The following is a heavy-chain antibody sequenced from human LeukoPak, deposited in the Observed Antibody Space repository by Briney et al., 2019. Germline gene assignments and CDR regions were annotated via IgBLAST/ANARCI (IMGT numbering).Heavy chain of an antibody. CDR1: GYTFTSYV. CDR3: ARDVCRGGSCYSSPFYY. Sequence: GASVKVSCEASGYTFTSYVMHWVRQAPGQRLEWMGWLNAGNGNTKYSQKFQGRVTFTRDTSASTAYLELSSLRSEDTAVYYCARDVCRGGSCYSSPFYYWGQGTLVTVSS. D-gene: IGHD2-15*01. V-gene: IGHV1-3*01. J-gene: IGHJ4*02. CDR2: LNAGNGNT.